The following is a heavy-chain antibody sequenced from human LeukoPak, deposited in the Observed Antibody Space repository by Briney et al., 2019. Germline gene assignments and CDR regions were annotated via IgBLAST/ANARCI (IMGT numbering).Heavy chain of an antibody. D-gene: IGHD1-14*01. CDR2: IYTSGST. CDR1: GGSFSNYY. V-gene: IGHV4-4*07. Sequence: PSETLSLTCTVSGGSFSNYYWSWIRQPAGKGLEWIGRIYTSGSTNYNPSVKSRVTMSVDTSNNQFSLKLTSETAADTAVYYCARQPPQYYGMDVWGQGTTVTVSS. J-gene: IGHJ6*02. CDR3: ARQPPQYYGMDV.